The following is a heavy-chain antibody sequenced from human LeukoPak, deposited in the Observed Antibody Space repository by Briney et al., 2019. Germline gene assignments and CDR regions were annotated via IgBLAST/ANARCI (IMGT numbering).Heavy chain of an antibody. D-gene: IGHD2-15*01. CDR2: IVYSGSA. CDR1: GGSIRSSNYY. J-gene: IGHJ4*02. CDR3: ARDRGGSCYSGFDY. Sequence: SETLSLTCTVSGGSIRSSNYYWAWIRQPPGKGLEWIGAIVYSGSAYYNPSLRSRVTISLDTSKNQFSLILTSVTAADTALYYCARDRGGSCYSGFDYWGQGNLVIVSS. V-gene: IGHV4-39*07.